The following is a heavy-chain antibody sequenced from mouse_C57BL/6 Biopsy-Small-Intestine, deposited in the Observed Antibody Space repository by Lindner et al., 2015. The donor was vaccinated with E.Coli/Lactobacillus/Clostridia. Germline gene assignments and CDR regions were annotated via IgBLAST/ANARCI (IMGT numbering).Heavy chain of an antibody. J-gene: IGHJ3*01. CDR2: ILPGTGST. Sequence: VQLQESGAELMKPGASVKLSCKATGYTFTGYWIEWVKQRPGHGLEWIGEILPGTGSTNYNEKFKGKATFTADISSNTAYMLLSSLTTEDSAIYYCPRGGDFFAYWGQGTLVTVSA. CDR3: PRGGDFFAY. V-gene: IGHV1-9*01. D-gene: IGHD3-3*01. CDR1: GYTFTGYW.